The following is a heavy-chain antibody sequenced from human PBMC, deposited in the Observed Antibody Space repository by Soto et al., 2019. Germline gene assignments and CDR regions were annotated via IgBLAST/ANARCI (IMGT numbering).Heavy chain of an antibody. D-gene: IGHD3-16*01. CDR2: SYYSEST. CDR1: GGSISSGGYY. Sequence: QVQLQESGPGLVKPSQTLSLTCTVSGGSISSGGYYWSWIRQHPGKGLEWIGYSYYSESTHYNPSLKRRGTISVDTSKNQLSLKLSSVTAADTAVYYCARAWGWYFDYWGQGTLVTVSS. CDR3: ARAWGWYFDY. J-gene: IGHJ4*02. V-gene: IGHV4-31*03.